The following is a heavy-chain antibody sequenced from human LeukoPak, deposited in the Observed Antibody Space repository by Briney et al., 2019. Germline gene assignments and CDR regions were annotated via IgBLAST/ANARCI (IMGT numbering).Heavy chain of an antibody. J-gene: IGHJ5*02. CDR3: AHSHPTYYGFWSGFFNNWFDP. D-gene: IGHD3-3*01. CDR1: GFSLSTSGVG. V-gene: IGHV2-5*01. CDR2: IYWNDDK. Sequence: SGPTLVNPTQTLTLTCTFSGFSLSTSGVGVGWIRQPPGKALEWLALIYWNDDKRYSPSLKSRLTITKDTSKNQVVLTMINMDPVDTATYYCAHSHPTYYGFWSGFFNNWFDPWGQGTLVTVSS.